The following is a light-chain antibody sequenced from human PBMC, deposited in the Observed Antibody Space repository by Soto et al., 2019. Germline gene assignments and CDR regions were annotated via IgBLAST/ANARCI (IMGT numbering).Light chain of an antibody. CDR3: QQRSNWPRT. J-gene: IGKJ2*02. Sequence: EIVLTQSPATLSLSPGERDTLSCRASQSVSSSLAWYQQKPGQAPRLLIYDASNRATGIPAKFSGSGSGTDFTLTISSLEPEDFAVYYCQQRSNWPRTFGQGTKLEI. V-gene: IGKV3-11*01. CDR2: DAS. CDR1: QSVSSS.